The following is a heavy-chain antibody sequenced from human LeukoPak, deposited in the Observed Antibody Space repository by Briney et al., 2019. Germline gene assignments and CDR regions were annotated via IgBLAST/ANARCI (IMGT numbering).Heavy chain of an antibody. V-gene: IGHV1-69*05. CDR3: ARGGRGWFGELWDYYYMDV. CDR2: IIPIFGTA. Sequence: GASVKVSCKASGGTFSSYAISWVRQAPGQGLEWMGGIIPIFGTANYAQKFQGRVTITKDESTSTAYMELSSLRSEDTAVYYCARGGRGWFGELWDYYYMDVWGKGTTVTVSS. D-gene: IGHD3-10*01. CDR1: GGTFSSYA. J-gene: IGHJ6*03.